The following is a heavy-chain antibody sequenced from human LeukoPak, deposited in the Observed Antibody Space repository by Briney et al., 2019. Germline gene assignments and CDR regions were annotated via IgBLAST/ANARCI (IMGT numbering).Heavy chain of an antibody. CDR1: GFSFSTYG. CDR3: VGDTPPGGDYYLDY. Sequence: GGSLRLSCAASGFSFSTYGMHWVRQAPGKGLEWVALIWNAGTNTYYADSVKGRFTISRDHSKNTLYLQMNSLRAEDTAVYYCVGDTPPGGDYYLDYWGQGTLVIVSS. CDR2: IWNAGTNT. D-gene: IGHD3-16*01. J-gene: IGHJ4*02. V-gene: IGHV3-33*01.